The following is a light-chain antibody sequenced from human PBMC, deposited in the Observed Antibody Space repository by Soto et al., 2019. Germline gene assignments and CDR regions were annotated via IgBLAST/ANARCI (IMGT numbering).Light chain of an antibody. Sequence: EVVLTQSPGTLSLFPGESATLSCRASQSVSSGVFAWYQQKPGQAPRLLIYGASSRATGIPDRFSGSGSGTDFTLTISRLEPEDFAVYYCHQYGGSYTFGQGTKLEIK. CDR3: HQYGGSYT. CDR1: QSVSSGV. CDR2: GAS. J-gene: IGKJ2*01. V-gene: IGKV3-20*01.